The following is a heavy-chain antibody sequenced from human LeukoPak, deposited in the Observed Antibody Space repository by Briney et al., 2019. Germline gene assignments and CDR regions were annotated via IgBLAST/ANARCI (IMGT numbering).Heavy chain of an antibody. J-gene: IGHJ4*02. Sequence: PGGSLRLSCAASGFTFSDYYMRWIRQAPGKGLEWVSWISSSDSTKYYADSVKGRFTISRDNAKNSLYLQMNSLRVEDTAIYYCAREGPDPTNYVDYWGQGTLVTVSS. CDR1: GFTFSDYY. CDR2: ISSSDSTK. CDR3: AREGPDPTNYVDY. V-gene: IGHV3-11*01.